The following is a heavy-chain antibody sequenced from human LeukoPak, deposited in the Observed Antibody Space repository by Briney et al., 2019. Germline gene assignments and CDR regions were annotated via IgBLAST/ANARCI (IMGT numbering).Heavy chain of an antibody. D-gene: IGHD3-22*01. CDR1: GGSFSGYY. Sequence: SETLSLTCAVYGGSFSGYYWSWIRQPPGKGLEWIGEINHSVSTNYNPSLKSRVTIYVDTSKNKFSLKLSSVTAADTAVYYCARESHGGEQYYYDSSGYSELYYFDYWGQGTLVTVSS. V-gene: IGHV4-34*01. CDR2: INHSVST. J-gene: IGHJ4*02. CDR3: ARESHGGEQYYYDSSGYSELYYFDY.